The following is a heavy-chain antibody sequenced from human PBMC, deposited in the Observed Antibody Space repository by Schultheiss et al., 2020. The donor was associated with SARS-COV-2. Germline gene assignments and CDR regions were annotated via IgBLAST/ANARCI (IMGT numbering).Heavy chain of an antibody. J-gene: IGHJ5*02. CDR1: GGSFSGYY. CDR2: INHSGST. V-gene: IGHV4-34*01. CDR3: AREALRLEWFRNWFDP. Sequence: LETLSLTCAVYGGSFSGYYWSWIRQPPGKGLEWIGEINHSGSTNYNPSLKSRVTISVDTSKNQFSLKLSSVTAADTAVYYCAREALRLEWFRNWFDPWGQGTLVTVSS. D-gene: IGHD3-3*01.